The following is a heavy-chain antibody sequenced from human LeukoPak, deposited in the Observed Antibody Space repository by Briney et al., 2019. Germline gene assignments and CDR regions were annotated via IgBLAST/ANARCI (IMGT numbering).Heavy chain of an antibody. CDR1: GLTVSSNY. CDR3: ARDYDSSAEDYFDY. Sequence: PGGSLRLSCAASGLTVSSNYMSWVRQIPGKGLEWVSVIYDNGDTYYADSVKGRFTVSRDNAKNSLYLQMSSLRAEDTAVYYCARDYDSSAEDYFDYWGQGTLVTVSS. D-gene: IGHD3-22*01. V-gene: IGHV3-53*01. J-gene: IGHJ4*02. CDR2: IYDNGDT.